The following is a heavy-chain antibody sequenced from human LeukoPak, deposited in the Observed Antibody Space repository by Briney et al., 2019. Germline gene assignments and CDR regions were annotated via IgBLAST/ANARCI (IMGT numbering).Heavy chain of an antibody. CDR1: GFTFDDYA. D-gene: IGHD4-17*01. J-gene: IGHJ4*02. CDR2: ISWNSGSI. V-gene: IGHV3-9*01. CDR3: AKGHLYGDYEGGGYFDY. Sequence: GRSLRLSCAASGFTFDDYAMHWVRQAPGKGLEWVSGISWNSGSIGYADSVKGRFTISRDNAKNSLYLQMNSLRAEDTALYYCAKGHLYGDYEGGGYFDYWGQGTLVTVSS.